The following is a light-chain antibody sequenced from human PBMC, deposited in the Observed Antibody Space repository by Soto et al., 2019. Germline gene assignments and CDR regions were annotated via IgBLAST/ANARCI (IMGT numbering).Light chain of an antibody. CDR2: WAS. CDR1: QSVLYDSNNKNF. Sequence: DFVMTQSPDSLAVSLGERATINCKSSQSVLYDSNNKNFLAWYQQKPGQPPKLLIYWASTRESGVPDRFSGSGSGTYFTLTISSLQAEDVAVYYCQQYYSVPYTFGQGTKLESK. J-gene: IGKJ2*01. V-gene: IGKV4-1*01. CDR3: QQYYSVPYT.